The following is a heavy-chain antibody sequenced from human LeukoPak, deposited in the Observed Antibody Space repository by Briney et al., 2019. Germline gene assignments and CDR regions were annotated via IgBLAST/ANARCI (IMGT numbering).Heavy chain of an antibody. Sequence: ASVKVSCKASGYTFTSYDINWVRQATGQGLEWMGWMNPNSGDTGYAQKFQGRVTMTRNTSISTAYMELSSLRSEDTAVYYCARGLRSLEWLPIRNWFDPWGQGTLVTVSS. D-gene: IGHD3-3*01. V-gene: IGHV1-8*01. CDR2: MNPNSGDT. CDR3: ARGLRSLEWLPIRNWFDP. J-gene: IGHJ5*02. CDR1: GYTFTSYD.